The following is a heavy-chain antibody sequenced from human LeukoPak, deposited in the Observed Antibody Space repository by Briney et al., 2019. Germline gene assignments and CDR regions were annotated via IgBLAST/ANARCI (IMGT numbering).Heavy chain of an antibody. D-gene: IGHD3-22*01. CDR2: IYYSGSA. J-gene: IGHJ6*02. CDR1: YY. CDR3: ARDSPHYYDSSGANYYYYYGMDV. V-gene: IGHV4-31*02. Sequence: YYMSWIRQHPGKGLEWIGYIYYSGSAYYNPSLKSRVTISVDASKNQFSLKLSSVTAADTAVYYCARDSPHYYDSSGANYYYYYGMDVWGQGTTVTVSS.